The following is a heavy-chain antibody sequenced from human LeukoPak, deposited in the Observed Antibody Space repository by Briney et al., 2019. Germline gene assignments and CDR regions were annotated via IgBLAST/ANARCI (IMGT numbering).Heavy chain of an antibody. CDR2: ISGSGGST. D-gene: IGHD3-22*01. V-gene: IGHV3-23*01. CDR3: AKDRRSRYDSSGGGFDY. CDR1: GFTFSSYA. Sequence: GGSLRLSCAASGFTFSSYAMSWVRQAPGKGLEWVSAISGSGGSTYYADSVKGRFTISRDNSKNTLYLQMNSLRAEDTAVYYCAKDRRSRYDSSGGGFDYWGQGTLVTVSS. J-gene: IGHJ4*02.